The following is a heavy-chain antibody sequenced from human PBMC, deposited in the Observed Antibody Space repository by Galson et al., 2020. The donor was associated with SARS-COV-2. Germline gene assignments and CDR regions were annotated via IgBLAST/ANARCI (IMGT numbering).Heavy chain of an antibody. V-gene: IGHV2-70*11. CDR1: GFSLSTSGMC. CDR2: IDWDDDK. D-gene: IGHD3-16*01. Sequence: SGPTLVKPTQTLTLTCTFSGFSLSTSGMCVSWIRQPPGKALEWLARIDWDDDKYYSTSLKTRRTISKDTSKNQVVLTMTNMDPVDTATYYCARGVGGVNDYWGQGTLVTVSS. CDR3: ARGVGGVNDY. J-gene: IGHJ4*02.